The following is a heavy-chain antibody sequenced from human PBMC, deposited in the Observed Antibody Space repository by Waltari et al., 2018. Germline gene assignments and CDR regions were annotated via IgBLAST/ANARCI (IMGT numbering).Heavy chain of an antibody. CDR2: ISSSGSTM. J-gene: IGHJ4*02. D-gene: IGHD2-2*01. Sequence: EVQLVESGGGSVQPGGSLRLSCAASGFTFSTYEMAWVRQAPGKGLEWVSYISSSGSTMNYADSVKGRFTISRDNAKNSLYLQMNNLRAEDTALYYCARGGSYQLLSAPPDYWGQGTLVTVSS. V-gene: IGHV3-48*03. CDR3: ARGGSYQLLSAPPDY. CDR1: GFTFSTYE.